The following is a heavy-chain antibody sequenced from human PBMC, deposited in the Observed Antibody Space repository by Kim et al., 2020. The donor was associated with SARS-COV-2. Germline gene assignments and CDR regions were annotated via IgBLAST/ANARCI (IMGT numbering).Heavy chain of an antibody. Sequence: SETLSLTCTVSGGSISSYYWSWIRQPAGKGLEWIGRIYTSGSTNYNPSLKSRVTMSVDTSKNQFSLKLSSVTAADTAVYYCAREYCSSTSCYRYYYYGMDVWGQGTTVTVSS. CDR1: GGSISSYY. V-gene: IGHV4-4*07. J-gene: IGHJ6*02. D-gene: IGHD2-2*01. CDR3: AREYCSSTSCYRYYYYGMDV. CDR2: IYTSGST.